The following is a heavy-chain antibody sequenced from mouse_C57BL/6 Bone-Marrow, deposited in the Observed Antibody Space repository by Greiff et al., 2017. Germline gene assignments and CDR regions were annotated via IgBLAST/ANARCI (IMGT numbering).Heavy chain of an antibody. CDR3: ARPHYGSSPAWFAY. D-gene: IGHD1-1*01. CDR1: GYTFTSYG. J-gene: IGHJ3*01. CDR2: IYPRSGNT. V-gene: IGHV1-81*01. Sequence: QVQLQQSGAELARPGASVKLSCKASGYTFTSYGISWVKQRTGQGLEWIGEIYPRSGNTYYNEKFKGKATLTADKSFSTAYMELRSLTSEDSAVYFCARPHYGSSPAWFAYWGQGTLVTVSA.